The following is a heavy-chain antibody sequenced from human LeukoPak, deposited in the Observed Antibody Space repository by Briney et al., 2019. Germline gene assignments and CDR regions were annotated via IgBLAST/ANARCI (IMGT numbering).Heavy chain of an antibody. CDR1: GGSISSYY. V-gene: IGHV4-59*08. D-gene: IGHD2-2*02. Sequence: SETLSLTCTVSGGSISSYYWSWIRQPPGKGLEWIGYIYYSGSTNYNPSPKSRVTISVDTSKNQFSLKPSSVTAADTAVYYCASYCSSTSCHTRRAFDIWGQGTMVTVSS. J-gene: IGHJ3*02. CDR2: IYYSGST. CDR3: ASYCSSTSCHTRRAFDI.